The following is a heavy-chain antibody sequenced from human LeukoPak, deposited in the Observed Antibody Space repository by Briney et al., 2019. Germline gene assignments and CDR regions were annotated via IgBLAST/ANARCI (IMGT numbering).Heavy chain of an antibody. V-gene: IGHV3-74*01. D-gene: IGHD6-19*01. CDR3: ANINHDSSGWVIDY. CDR1: GFTFSSHW. Sequence: PGGSLRLSCAASGFTFSSHWMHWVRQAPGKGLVWVSRINSDGSSTSYADAVKGRFTISRDNAKNTLYLQMNSLRAEDTAVYYCANINHDSSGWVIDYWGQGTLVTVSS. J-gene: IGHJ4*02. CDR2: INSDGSST.